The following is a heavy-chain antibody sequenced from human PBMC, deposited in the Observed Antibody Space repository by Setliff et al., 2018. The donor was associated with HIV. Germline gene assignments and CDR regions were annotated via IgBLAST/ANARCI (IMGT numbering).Heavy chain of an antibody. CDR2: IYYSGSA. CDR3: VRVGGGSWLGIHYYYYMDV. CDR1: GASMSGSDYY. J-gene: IGHJ6*03. D-gene: IGHD2-15*01. Sequence: SETLSLTCSVFGASMSGSDYYWGWIRQLPEKGLEWIGSIYYSGSAYHNPSLKSRVAMSVDTAKKQFSLKLTSLTGADTAVYYCVRVGGGSWLGIHYYYYMDVRGKGITVTVSS. V-gene: IGHV4-39*01.